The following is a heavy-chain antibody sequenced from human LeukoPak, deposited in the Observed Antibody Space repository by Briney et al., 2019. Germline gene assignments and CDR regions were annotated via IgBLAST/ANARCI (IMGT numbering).Heavy chain of an antibody. CDR2: MYYGGST. D-gene: IGHD1-26*01. CDR1: GASISGYY. V-gene: IGHV4-59*08. CDR3: ARHPRSAGKAFDI. J-gene: IGHJ3*02. Sequence: SETLSLTCTVSGASISGYYWSWIRQPPGKGLEWLGYMYYGGSTIYNPPLKSRLTISVDTSKNQFSLILTSVTAADTAMYYCARHPRSAGKAFDIWGQGTMATVSS.